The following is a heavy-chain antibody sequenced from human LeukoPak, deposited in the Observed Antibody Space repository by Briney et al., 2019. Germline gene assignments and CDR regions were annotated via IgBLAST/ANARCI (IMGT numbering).Heavy chain of an antibody. Sequence: GGSLRLSCAASGFTFSSYSMNWVRQAPGKGLEWVSSISSSSSYIYYADSVKGRFTISRDNAKNSLYLQMNSLRAEDTAVYYCAAPRAGATGLDYWGQGTLVTVSS. D-gene: IGHD1-26*01. CDR2: ISSSSSYI. J-gene: IGHJ4*02. CDR3: AAPRAGATGLDY. V-gene: IGHV3-21*01. CDR1: GFTFSSYS.